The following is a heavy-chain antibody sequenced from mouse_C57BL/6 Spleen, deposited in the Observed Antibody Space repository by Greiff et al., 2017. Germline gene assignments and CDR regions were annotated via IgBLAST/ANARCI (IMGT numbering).Heavy chain of an antibody. CDR2: IYPGSGNT. J-gene: IGHJ1*03. CDR1: GYTFTGYG. D-gene: IGHD3-1*01. V-gene: IGHV1-81*01. Sequence: QVQLQQSGAELVRPGASVKLSCKASGYTFTGYGISWVKQRPGQGLEWIGEIYPGSGNTYYNEKFKGKATFTADPSSNTAYMELRSLTSEDSAVYVCGGAQLRAGYFGGWGTGTTVTVSS. CDR3: GGAQLRAGYFGG.